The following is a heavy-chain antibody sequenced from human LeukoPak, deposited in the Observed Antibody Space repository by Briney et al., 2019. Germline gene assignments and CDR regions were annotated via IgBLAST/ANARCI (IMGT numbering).Heavy chain of an antibody. CDR3: ARDGAGIESWVELDP. Sequence: QAGGSLRLSCAACGFSVSNHYMAWVRQAPGRRLEWVSFIWADGTTFYTDSVRGRFTVSRDQFKNTLYLQMSSLRPDDTALYYCARDGAGIESWVELDPWGQGTQVTVSA. CDR2: IWADGTT. V-gene: IGHV3-66*02. J-gene: IGHJ5*02. D-gene: IGHD5-24*01. CDR1: GFSVSNHY.